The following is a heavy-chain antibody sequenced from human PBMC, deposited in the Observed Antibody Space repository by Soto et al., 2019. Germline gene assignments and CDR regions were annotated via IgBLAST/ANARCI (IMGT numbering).Heavy chain of an antibody. CDR2: IYYSGST. Sequence: SQTLSLTCTVSGGSISSYYWSWIRQPPGEGLEWIGYIYYSGSTNYNPSLKSRVTISVDTSKSQFSLKLSSVTAADTAVYYCARGAGYSSSDYYFDYWGQGTLVTVSS. CDR3: ARGAGYSSSDYYFDY. V-gene: IGHV4-59*01. J-gene: IGHJ4*02. CDR1: GGSISSYY. D-gene: IGHD6-13*01.